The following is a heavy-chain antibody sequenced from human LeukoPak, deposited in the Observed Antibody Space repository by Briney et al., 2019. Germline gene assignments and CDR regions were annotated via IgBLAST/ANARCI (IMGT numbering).Heavy chain of an antibody. D-gene: IGHD3-22*01. CDR3: AADPSYSSGYRYYFDY. Sequence: ASVKVSCKASGYTFTSYYMHWVRQAPGQGLEWMGIINPSGGSTSYAQKFQGRVTMTRDTSTSTAYMELSSLRSEDTAVYYCAADPSYSSGYRYYFDYWGQGTLVTVSS. CDR1: GYTFTSYY. J-gene: IGHJ4*02. V-gene: IGHV1-46*01. CDR2: INPSGGST.